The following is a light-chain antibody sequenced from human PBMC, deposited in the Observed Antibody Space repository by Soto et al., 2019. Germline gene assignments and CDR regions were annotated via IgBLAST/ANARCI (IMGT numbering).Light chain of an antibody. CDR2: AAS. CDR3: QQTYSNPQT. J-gene: IGKJ1*01. Sequence: DIKMTQYPSSLSASVGERVTITCRASQSVSTYLNWYQQKPGQAPKLLIYAASTLQSGVPSRFSGRGSGTDFTLTISSLQPEDFATYHCQQTYSNPQTFGQGTKVDIK. CDR1: QSVSTY. V-gene: IGKV1-39*01.